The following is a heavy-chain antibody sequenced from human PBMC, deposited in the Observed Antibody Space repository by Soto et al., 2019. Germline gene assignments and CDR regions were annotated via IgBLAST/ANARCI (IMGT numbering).Heavy chain of an antibody. CDR1: GGIFSTYA. J-gene: IGHJ4*02. CDR3: ARDRDDYGSGNYYNRIDF. V-gene: IGHV1-69*01. D-gene: IGHD3-10*01. Sequence: QVQLVQSGAEVKKPGSSVKVSCKASGGIFSTYAISWLRQAPGQGLEWMGGIIPLFGTPNYAQRFQGRVTIPADESTRTAYMELSRLRSEDTAVYYCARDRDDYGSGNYYNRIDFWGQGTLVTVSS. CDR2: IIPLFGTP.